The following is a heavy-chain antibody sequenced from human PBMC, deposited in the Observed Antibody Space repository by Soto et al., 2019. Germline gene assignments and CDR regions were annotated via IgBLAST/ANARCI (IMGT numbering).Heavy chain of an antibody. Sequence: GESLKISGKGWGYSFTSYWIGWVRQMPRKGVEWMGLIYPGDSDTRYSPSFQGQVTISAAKSISTAYLQWRSLKASDTAMYYCAPPSRLAARDYYYYGMDVWGQGTTVTVYS. CDR3: APPSRLAARDYYYYGMDV. V-gene: IGHV5-51*01. CDR2: IYPGDSDT. D-gene: IGHD6-6*01. J-gene: IGHJ6*02. CDR1: GYSFTSYW.